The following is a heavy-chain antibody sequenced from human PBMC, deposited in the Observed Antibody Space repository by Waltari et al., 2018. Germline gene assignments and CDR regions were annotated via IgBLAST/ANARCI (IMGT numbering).Heavy chain of an antibody. V-gene: IGHV4-61*02. Sequence: QVQLQESGPGLVKPSQTLSLTCTVSGGSISSGSYYRRWIRQPAGKGLEWIGRIYTSGSTNYNPSLKSRVTISVDTSKNQFSLKLSSVTAADTAVYYCARDPTLRSGSYYNGNTWGQGTLVTVSS. D-gene: IGHD3-10*01. CDR1: GGSISSGSYY. CDR2: IYTSGST. CDR3: ARDPTLRSGSYYNGNT. J-gene: IGHJ5*02.